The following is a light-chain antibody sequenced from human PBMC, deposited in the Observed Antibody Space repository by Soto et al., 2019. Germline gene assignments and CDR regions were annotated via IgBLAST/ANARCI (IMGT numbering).Light chain of an antibody. CDR3: SAFTGTTYV. J-gene: IGLJ1*01. Sequence: QPASLSGAPWQADTHSCTWSDVRGNKYVSWYQHYPGKAPKLIISDVSSRPSGVSDRFSGSKSGDSASLTISGLQAEDEADYYCSAFTGTTYVFGTGTKVTVL. CDR2: DVS. V-gene: IGLV2-14*03. CDR1: WSDVRGNKY.